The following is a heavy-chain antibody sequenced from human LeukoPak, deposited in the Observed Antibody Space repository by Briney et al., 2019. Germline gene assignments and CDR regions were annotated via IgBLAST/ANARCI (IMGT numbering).Heavy chain of an antibody. CDR3: ARDAYDSSGYPLAPLDY. J-gene: IGHJ4*02. Sequence: GGSLRLSCAASGFTFSSYWMSWVRQAPGKGLEWVANIKQDGSEKYYVDSVKGRFTISRDNAKNSLYLQMNSLRAEDTAVYYCARDAYDSSGYPLAPLDYWGQGTLVTVSS. CDR1: GFTFSSYW. CDR2: IKQDGSEK. V-gene: IGHV3-7*01. D-gene: IGHD3-22*01.